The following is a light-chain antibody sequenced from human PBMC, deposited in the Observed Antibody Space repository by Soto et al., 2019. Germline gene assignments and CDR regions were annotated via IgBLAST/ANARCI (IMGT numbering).Light chain of an antibody. J-gene: IGKJ1*01. V-gene: IGKV3-20*01. CDR3: QQNDRSPSWT. Sequence: SVLTQSPGTLTLSQGERATLSXRASHSVIIKYLAWYQPQPXXPTRIXXXGKXSRATGISERFLGSGSGKDFTLTISRLEPEDFAVYYCQQNDRSPSWTFGQGTKVDIK. CDR2: GKX. CDR1: HSVIIKY.